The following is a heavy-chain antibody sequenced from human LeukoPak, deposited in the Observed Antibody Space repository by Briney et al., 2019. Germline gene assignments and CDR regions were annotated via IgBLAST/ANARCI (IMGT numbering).Heavy chain of an antibody. D-gene: IGHD1-1*01. Sequence: GGSLRLSCSASGFTFNAYAMYWVRQAPGKGLEYVSGISSNGGSSFYADSVKGRFTISRDNSKNTLYLQMSSLRAEDTAVYYCVKITSVTGGDCWGQGTRLTVSS. J-gene: IGHJ4*02. CDR1: GFTFNAYA. V-gene: IGHV3-64D*09. CDR2: ISSNGGSS. CDR3: VKITSVTGGDC.